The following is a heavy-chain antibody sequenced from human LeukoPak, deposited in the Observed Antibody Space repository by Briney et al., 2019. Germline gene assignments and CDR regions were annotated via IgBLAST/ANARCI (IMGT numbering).Heavy chain of an antibody. Sequence: IPSGTLSLTCAVSGGSISSSNWWSWIRQPPGKGLEWIGEIYHSGSTNYNPSLKSRVTISVDKSKNQFSLKLSSVTAADMAVYYCARAEYYDILTGYYDYGMDVWGQGTTVTVSS. D-gene: IGHD3-9*01. CDR3: ARAEYYDILTGYYDYGMDV. V-gene: IGHV4-4*02. J-gene: IGHJ6*02. CDR1: GGSISSSNW. CDR2: IYHSGST.